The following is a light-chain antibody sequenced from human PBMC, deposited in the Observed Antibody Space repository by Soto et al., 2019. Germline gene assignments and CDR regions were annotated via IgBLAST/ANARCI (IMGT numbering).Light chain of an antibody. V-gene: IGLV9-49*01. J-gene: IGLJ2*01. CDR3: GADHGSGSNFVS. CDR2: VGTGGIVG. Sequence: QPVLTQPPSASASLGASVTLTCTLSSGYSNYKVDWYQQRPGKGPRFVMRVGTGGIVGSKGDGIPDRFSVLGSGLNRYLTIKNIQEEDESDYHCGADHGSGSNFVSFGGGTKVTVL. CDR1: SGYSNYK.